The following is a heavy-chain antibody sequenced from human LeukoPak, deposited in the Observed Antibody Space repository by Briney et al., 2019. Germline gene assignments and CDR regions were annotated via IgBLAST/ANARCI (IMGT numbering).Heavy chain of an antibody. J-gene: IGHJ4*02. CDR3: ARVRYRLAETYIDY. D-gene: IGHD3-16*01. CDR2: NNPNSGDT. Sequence: GASVKVSCKASGYTFTSYDINWVRQAPGQGLEWMGWNNPNSGDTNYAQKFQGRVTMTRDTSISTAYMELSRLRSDDTAVYYCARVRYRLAETYIDYWGQGTLVTVSS. V-gene: IGHV1-2*02. CDR1: GYTFTSYD.